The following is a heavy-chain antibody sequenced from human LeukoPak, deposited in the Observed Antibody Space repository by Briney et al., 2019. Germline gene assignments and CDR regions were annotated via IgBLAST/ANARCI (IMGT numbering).Heavy chain of an antibody. Sequence: GASVKVSCKVSGYTLTELSMHWVRQAPGKGLEWMGGFDPEDGETIYAQKFQGRVTMTEDTSTDTAYMELSSLRPEDTAVYYCATVVGNYDFWSGYRYNWFDPWGQGTLVTVSS. D-gene: IGHD3-3*01. CDR2: FDPEDGET. CDR3: ATVVGNYDFWSGYRYNWFDP. V-gene: IGHV1-24*01. J-gene: IGHJ5*02. CDR1: GYTLTELS.